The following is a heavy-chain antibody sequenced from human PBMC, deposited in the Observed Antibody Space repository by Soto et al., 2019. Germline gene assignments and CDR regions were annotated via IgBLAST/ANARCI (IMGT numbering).Heavy chain of an antibody. CDR3: ARGGYD. J-gene: IGHJ4*02. D-gene: IGHD6-13*01. CDR1: GLTVTNNH. CDR2: IYGADNDNT. Sequence: VDLVETGGGLIQSGGSLRLSCAVSGLTVTNNHMNWNWVRQAPGKGLEWVSVIYGADNDNTYYADSVRDRFTVSRDSSQNMVFLQMNDLRAEDTAVYYCARGGYDWGQGTLVTVSS. V-gene: IGHV3-53*02.